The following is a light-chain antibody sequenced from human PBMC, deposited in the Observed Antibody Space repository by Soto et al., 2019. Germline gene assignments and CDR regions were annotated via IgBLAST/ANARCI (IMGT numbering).Light chain of an antibody. Sequence: DIQMTQSPSTLSASVGDRVTITCRASQSISSWLAWYQQKPGKAPKLLIYKASSLQSGVPSRFSGSGSGTEFTLTISSLQPDYFATYYCQQYNSYSTFGQGTKVEIK. J-gene: IGKJ1*01. V-gene: IGKV1-5*03. CDR3: QQYNSYST. CDR2: KAS. CDR1: QSISSW.